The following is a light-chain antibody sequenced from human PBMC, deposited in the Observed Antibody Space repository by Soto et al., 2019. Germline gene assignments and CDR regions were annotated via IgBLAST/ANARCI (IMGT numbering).Light chain of an antibody. CDR1: SSNIGSHS. J-gene: IGLJ2*01. CDR3: AAWDDSLNGLVL. CDR2: SNN. Sequence: QPVLTQPPSASGTPGQRVTISCSGSSSNIGSHSVTWYQQLPGTAPKLLIYSNNQRPSGVPDRFSGSKSGTSASLAISGLQSEDEADYYCAAWDDSLNGLVLFGGGTKLTVL. V-gene: IGLV1-44*01.